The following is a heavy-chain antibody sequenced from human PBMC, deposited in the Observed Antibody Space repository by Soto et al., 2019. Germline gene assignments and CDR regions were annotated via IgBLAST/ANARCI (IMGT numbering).Heavy chain of an antibody. CDR2: INHSGST. CDR3: ARERVGYSSGWYYYYYYGMDV. CDR1: DGSFSGYY. D-gene: IGHD6-19*01. V-gene: IGHV4-34*01. J-gene: IGHJ6*02. Sequence: SETLSLTCAVYDGSFSGYYWSWIRQPPGKGLEWIGEINHSGSTNYNPSLKSRVTISVDTSKNQFSLKLSSVTAADTAVYYCARERVGYSSGWYYYYYYGMDVWGQGTTVTVSS.